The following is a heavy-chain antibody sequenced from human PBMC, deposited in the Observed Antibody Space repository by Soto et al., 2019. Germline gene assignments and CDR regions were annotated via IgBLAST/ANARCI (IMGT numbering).Heavy chain of an antibody. Sequence: EVQLLESGGGLVQPGGSLRLSCAASGFTFSSYAMSWVRQAPGKGLEWVSAISGSGGSTYYADSVKGRFTISRDNAKNYLYLQMNSLRAEDTALYYCPRGYGSGTNTPYWGQGTLVSVSS. CDR3: PRGYGSGTNTPY. D-gene: IGHD3-10*01. J-gene: IGHJ4*02. CDR1: GFTFSSYA. CDR2: ISGSGGST. V-gene: IGHV3-23*01.